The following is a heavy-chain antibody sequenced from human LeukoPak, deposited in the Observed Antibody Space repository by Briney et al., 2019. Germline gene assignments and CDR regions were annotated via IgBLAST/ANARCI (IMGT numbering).Heavy chain of an antibody. J-gene: IGHJ6*02. CDR2: ISSSGSTI. D-gene: IGHD6-19*01. Sequence: GGSLRLSCAASGFTFSSYAMSWVRQAPGKGLEWVSHISSSGSTIYYADSVKGRFTISRDNAKNSLYLQMNSLRAEDTAVYYCARAGSAVAVHYGMDVWGQGTTVTVSS. V-gene: IGHV3-48*04. CDR1: GFTFSSYA. CDR3: ARAGSAVAVHYGMDV.